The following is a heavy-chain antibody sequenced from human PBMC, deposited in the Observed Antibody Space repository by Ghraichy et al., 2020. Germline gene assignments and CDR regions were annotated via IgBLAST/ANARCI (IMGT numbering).Heavy chain of an antibody. CDR1: GFTVSSNY. CDR3: TSYYDTLTGIDY. CDR2: IYSGGST. D-gene: IGHD3-9*01. J-gene: IGHJ4*02. V-gene: IGHV3-53*04. Sequence: GESLNISCAASGFTVSSNYMSWVRQAPGKGLEWVSVIYSGGSTYYADSVKGRFTISRHNSKNTLYLQMNSLRAEDTAVYYCTSYYDTLTGIDYWGQGTLVTVSS.